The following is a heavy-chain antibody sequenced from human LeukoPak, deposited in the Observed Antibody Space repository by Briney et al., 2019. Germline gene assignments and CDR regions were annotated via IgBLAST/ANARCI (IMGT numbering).Heavy chain of an antibody. CDR2: INHSGST. J-gene: IGHJ5*02. Sequence: SETLSLTCAVYGGSFSGYYRSWIRQPPGKGLEWIGEINHSGSTNYNPSLKSRVTISVDTSKNQFSLKLSSVTAADTAVYYCARLLFDFWSGYRSHRNWFDPWGQGTLVTVSS. CDR1: GGSFSGYY. V-gene: IGHV4-34*01. CDR3: ARLLFDFWSGYRSHRNWFDP. D-gene: IGHD3-3*01.